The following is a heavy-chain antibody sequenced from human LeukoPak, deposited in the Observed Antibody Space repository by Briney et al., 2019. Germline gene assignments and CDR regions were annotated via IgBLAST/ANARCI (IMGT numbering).Heavy chain of an antibody. CDR1: GFTFSSYA. V-gene: IGHV3-23*01. CDR2: ISGSGGST. CDR3: AKGVHYYDTSGGNWFDP. D-gene: IGHD3-22*01. Sequence: HTGGSLRLSCAASGFTFSSYAMSWVRQAPGKGLEWVSAISGSGGSTYYADSVKGRFTISRDNSKNTLYLQMNSLRAEDTAVYYCAKGVHYYDTSGGNWFDPWGQGTLVTVSS. J-gene: IGHJ5*02.